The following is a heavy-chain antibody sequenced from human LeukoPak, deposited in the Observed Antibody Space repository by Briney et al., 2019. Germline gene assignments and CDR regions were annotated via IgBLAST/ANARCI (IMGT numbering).Heavy chain of an antibody. Sequence: PSETLSLTCAVSGGSMRNYYWSWIRQPPGKGLEWIGYTYDSGSSSYDPSLRSRVSISIDTSKNQFSLNLSSVTAADTAGYYCARGWASSWYYFDFWGQGTLVTVSS. CDR3: ARGWASSWYYFDF. CDR2: TYDSGSS. V-gene: IGHV4-59*01. CDR1: GGSMRNYY. D-gene: IGHD2-2*01. J-gene: IGHJ4*02.